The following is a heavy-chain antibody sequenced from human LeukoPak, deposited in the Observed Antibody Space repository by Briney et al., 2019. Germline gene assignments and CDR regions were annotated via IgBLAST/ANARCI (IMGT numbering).Heavy chain of an antibody. CDR3: AKDLGMIVVQSYLDY. CDR2: IWYDGSKK. V-gene: IGHV3-33*06. Sequence: GRSLRLSCVASGFTFSTYGMHWVRQAPGKGLEWVAVIWYDGSKKFYAESVKGRFTISRDDSKNTLNLQMNSLRAEDTAVYYCAKDLGMIVVQSYLDYWGQGTLVTVSS. D-gene: IGHD3-22*01. CDR1: GFTFSTYG. J-gene: IGHJ4*02.